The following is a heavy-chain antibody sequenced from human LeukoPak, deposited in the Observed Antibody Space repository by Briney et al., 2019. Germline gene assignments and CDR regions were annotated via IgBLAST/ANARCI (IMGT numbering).Heavy chain of an antibody. CDR2: ISYDGSSE. D-gene: IGHD2-2*02. V-gene: IGHV3-30-3*01. Sequence: GKSLRLSCAASGFTFMSHSMHWVRQAPGKGLEWVAVISYDGSSEVYADSVKGRFTISRDNSKNTLSLQMNSLRAEYTAVYYWASTGVPCCNSSSCYRGDFWGQGTLVTVSA. CDR3: ASTGVPCCNSSSCYRGDF. J-gene: IGHJ4*02. CDR1: GFTFMSHS.